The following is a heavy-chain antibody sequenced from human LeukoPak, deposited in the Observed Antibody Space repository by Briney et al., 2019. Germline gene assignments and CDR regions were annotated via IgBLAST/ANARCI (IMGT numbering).Heavy chain of an antibody. Sequence: PSETLSLTCTVSTGSITSGRYYWSWMRQPPGKELEWIGEINHSGSTNYNPSLKSRVTISVDTSKNQFSLKLSSVTAADTAVYYCARRGSGWYHGLGGFFDPWGQGTLVTVSS. V-gene: IGHV4-39*07. CDR2: INHSGST. J-gene: IGHJ5*02. CDR3: ARRGSGWYHGLGGFFDP. CDR1: TGSITSGRYY. D-gene: IGHD6-19*01.